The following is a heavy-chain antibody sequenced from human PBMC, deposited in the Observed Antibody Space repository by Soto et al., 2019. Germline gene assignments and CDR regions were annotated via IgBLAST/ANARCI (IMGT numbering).Heavy chain of an antibody. J-gene: IGHJ1*01. Sequence: QVQLVESGGGVVQPGRSLRLSCAASGFIFRSYGMHWVRQAPGKGLEWVALIWYDGSKTFYADSVKGRFTMSIDNYKNTLYLQMSMLTAEDTAVYYWAKTARADILTVYSNGEYFQHWGHGTLVIVSP. V-gene: IGHV3-33*06. D-gene: IGHD3-9*01. CDR2: IWYDGSKT. CDR3: AKTARADILTVYSNGEYFQH. CDR1: GFIFRSYG.